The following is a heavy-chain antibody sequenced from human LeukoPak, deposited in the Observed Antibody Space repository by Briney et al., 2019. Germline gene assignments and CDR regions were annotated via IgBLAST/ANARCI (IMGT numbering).Heavy chain of an antibody. V-gene: IGHV3-21*01. Sequence: PGGSPRLSCAASGFTFSSYSMNWVRQAPGKGLEWVSSISSSSSYIYYADSVKGRFTISRDNAKNSLYLQMNSLRAEDTAVYYCARDLAVAAWYFDLWGRGTLVTVSS. CDR3: ARDLAVAAWYFDL. D-gene: IGHD6-19*01. CDR2: ISSSSSYI. CDR1: GFTFSSYS. J-gene: IGHJ2*01.